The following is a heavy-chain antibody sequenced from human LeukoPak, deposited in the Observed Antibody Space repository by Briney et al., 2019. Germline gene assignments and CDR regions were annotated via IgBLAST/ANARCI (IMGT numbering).Heavy chain of an antibody. V-gene: IGHV1-18*01. CDR3: ARSGSSSDSASDY. D-gene: IGHD6-6*01. CDR1: GGTFSSYA. J-gene: IGHJ4*02. Sequence: ASVKVSCKASGGTFSSYAISWVRRAPGQGLEWMGWISAHNGNTNYAQNLRGRVTMTTETSTSTAYMELRSLRSDDTAVYYCARSGSSSDSASDYWGQGTLVTVSS. CDR2: ISAHNGNT.